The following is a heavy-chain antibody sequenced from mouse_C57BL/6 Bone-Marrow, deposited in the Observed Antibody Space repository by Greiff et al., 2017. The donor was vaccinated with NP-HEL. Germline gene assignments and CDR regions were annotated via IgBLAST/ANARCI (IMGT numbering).Heavy chain of an antibody. CDR1: GYTFTDYY. Sequence: EVQLVESGPELVKPGASVKISCKASGYTFTDYYMNWVKQSHGKSLEWIGDINPNNGGTSYNQKFKGKATLTVDKSSSTAYMELRSLTSEDSAVYYCAREKAQATDYYAMDYWGQGTSVTVSS. V-gene: IGHV1-26*01. CDR3: AREKAQATDYYAMDY. D-gene: IGHD3-2*02. CDR2: INPNNGGT. J-gene: IGHJ4*01.